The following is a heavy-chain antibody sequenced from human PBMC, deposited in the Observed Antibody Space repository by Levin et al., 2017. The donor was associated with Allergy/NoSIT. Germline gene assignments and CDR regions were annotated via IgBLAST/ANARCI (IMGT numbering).Heavy chain of an antibody. CDR1: GYTFTGYY. CDR2: INPNSGGT. D-gene: IGHD1-26*01. J-gene: IGHJ6*02. CDR3: AREGALELLPQGYGMDV. V-gene: IGHV1-2*04. Sequence: ASVKVSCKASGYTFTGYYMHWVRQAPGQGLEWMGWINPNSGGTNYAQKFQGWVTLTRDTSISTAYMELSRLRSDDTAVYYCAREGALELLPQGYGMDVWGQGTTVTVSS.